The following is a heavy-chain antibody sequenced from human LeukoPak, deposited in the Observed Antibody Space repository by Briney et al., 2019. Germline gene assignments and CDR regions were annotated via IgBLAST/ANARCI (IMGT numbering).Heavy chain of an antibody. V-gene: IGHV4-39*01. J-gene: IGHJ4*02. CDR2: FDYSGST. Sequence: SETLSLTYTVSGGSISSRPYYWGWIRQPPGEGLEWLGSFDYSGSTYYKPSLKSRVTISVDTSKNQFSLKLSSVTAADTAVYYCARLVVSTWYHEVLLGRDYWGQGTLVTVSS. D-gene: IGHD6-13*01. CDR3: ARLVVSTWYHEVLLGRDY. CDR1: GGSISSRPYY.